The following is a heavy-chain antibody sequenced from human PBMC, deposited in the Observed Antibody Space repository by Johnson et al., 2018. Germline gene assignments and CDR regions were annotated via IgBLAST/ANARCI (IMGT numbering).Heavy chain of an antibody. Sequence: QVQLVESGGGLVKVGGSLRLSCAASGFTFSDYFMSWIRQAPGKGLEWVSYISTSGNAIYYEDSVKGRFTVSRDKAKNLLYLQMNSLRAEDTAVYYCARRPHSYGTLNYWGRGTLVTVSS. J-gene: IGHJ4*02. CDR1: GFTFSDYF. CDR3: ARRPHSYGTLNY. CDR2: ISTSGNAI. D-gene: IGHD5-18*01. V-gene: IGHV3-11*01.